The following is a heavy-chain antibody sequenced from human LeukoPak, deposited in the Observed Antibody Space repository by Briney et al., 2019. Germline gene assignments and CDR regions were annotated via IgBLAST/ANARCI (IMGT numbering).Heavy chain of an antibody. CDR3: ARAPLTYYYDSSGLVDI. J-gene: IGHJ3*02. V-gene: IGHV3-30-3*01. CDR1: GFTFSSYA. D-gene: IGHD3-22*01. Sequence: PGGSLRLSCAASGFTFSSYAMHWVRQAPGKGLEWVAVISYDGSNKYYADSVKGRFTISRDNSKNTLYLQMNSLRAEDTAVYYCARAPLTYYYDSSGLVDIWGQGTMVTVSS. CDR2: ISYDGSNK.